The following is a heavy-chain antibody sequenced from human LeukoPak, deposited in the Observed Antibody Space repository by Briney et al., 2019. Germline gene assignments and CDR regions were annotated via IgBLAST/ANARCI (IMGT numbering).Heavy chain of an antibody. D-gene: IGHD3-22*01. Sequence: TSETLSLTCAVYGGSFSGYYWSWIRQPPGKGLEWIGEINHSGSTNYNPSLKSRVTISVDTSKNQFSLKLSSVTAADTAVYYCARGYYDSSGLDYWGQGTLVTVSS. CDR1: GGSFSGYY. J-gene: IGHJ4*02. CDR2: INHSGST. CDR3: ARGYYDSSGLDY. V-gene: IGHV4-34*01.